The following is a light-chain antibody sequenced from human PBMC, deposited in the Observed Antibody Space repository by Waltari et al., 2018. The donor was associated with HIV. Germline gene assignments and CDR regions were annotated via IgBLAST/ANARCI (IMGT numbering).Light chain of an antibody. CDR1: NSNLGNND. J-gene: IGLJ2*01. Sequence: QSVLTQPPSVSAAPGLKVTLSCSGRNSNLGNNDLYWYQQLPGTAPKLLLYENNKRPSGIPDGFSGSTPGASATLGITGLQNGDEADYYCGTWDSRLSAGVLGGGTKLTVL. V-gene: IGLV1-51*01. CDR2: ENN. CDR3: GTWDSRLSAGV.